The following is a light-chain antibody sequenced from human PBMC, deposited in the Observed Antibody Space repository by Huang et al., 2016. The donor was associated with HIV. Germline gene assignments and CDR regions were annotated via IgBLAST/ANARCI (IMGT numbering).Light chain of an antibody. Sequence: EIVLTQSPATLSLSPGDRATLSCRASQSVSSYLAWYQQKPGQAPRLLIYDASNRATGIPARFSGSGSGTDFTLTISSLEPEDFAVYYCQQRSNWRTFGQGTLLEIK. CDR1: QSVSSY. CDR2: DAS. V-gene: IGKV3-11*01. J-gene: IGKJ5*01. CDR3: QQRSNWRT.